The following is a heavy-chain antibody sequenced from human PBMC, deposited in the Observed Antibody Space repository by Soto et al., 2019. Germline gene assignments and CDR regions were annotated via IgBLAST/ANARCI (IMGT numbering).Heavy chain of an antibody. D-gene: IGHD1-26*01. CDR3: AKETSPNTYYTFDF. V-gene: IGHV3-23*01. Sequence: LRLSCTASGFTFSTYAMSWVRQAPGEGLEWVSSISESGGYTDYADSVKGRFTISRDNSKNTLYVQMTSLRAEDTAVYYCAKETSPNTYYTFDFWGQGTMVTVSS. J-gene: IGHJ3*01. CDR2: ISESGGYT. CDR1: GFTFSTYA.